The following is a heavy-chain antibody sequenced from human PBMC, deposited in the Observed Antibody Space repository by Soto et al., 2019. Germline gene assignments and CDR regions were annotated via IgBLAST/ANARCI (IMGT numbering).Heavy chain of an antibody. CDR2: IIPIFDKA. V-gene: IGHV1-69*06. CDR3: ARGRGYSRSSSSGREPDSGMDV. J-gene: IGHJ6*02. Sequence: QVQLVQSGAEVKNPGSSVKVSCRASGGTFSGYVFSWVRQAPGQGLEWMGGIIPIFDKANYAQKFQDRVTITADKSTSTAYMELSSLRSEDTAIYFCARGRGYSRSSSSGREPDSGMDVWGQGTTVTVS. D-gene: IGHD6-6*01. CDR1: GGTFSGYV.